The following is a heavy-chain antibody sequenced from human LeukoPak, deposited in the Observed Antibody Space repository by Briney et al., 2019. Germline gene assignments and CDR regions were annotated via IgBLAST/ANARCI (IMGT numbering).Heavy chain of an antibody. D-gene: IGHD3-3*01. J-gene: IGHJ6*03. CDR3: AKVAYYDFWSGYWDYYYYMDV. V-gene: IGHV3-21*01. CDR2: ISDSGNYI. CDR1: GFTFSSYS. Sequence: GGSLRLSCAASGFTFSSYSMNWVRQAPGKGLEWVSSISDSGNYIYYTASVKGRFTISRDNAKNSLYLQMNSLRAEDTAVYYCAKVAYYDFWSGYWDYYYYMDVWGKGTTVTVSS.